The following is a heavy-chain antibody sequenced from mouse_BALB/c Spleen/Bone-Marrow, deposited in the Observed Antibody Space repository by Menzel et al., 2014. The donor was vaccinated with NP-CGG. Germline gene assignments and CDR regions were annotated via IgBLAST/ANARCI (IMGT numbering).Heavy chain of an antibody. CDR1: GSSFSSYY. V-gene: IGHV1S135*01. Sequence: EVHLVESGPELMKPGASVKISCKASGSSFSSYYMHWVKQSHGKSLEWIGYIDPFNGGTSYNQKFKGKATLTVDKSSSTAYMHLSSLTSEDSAVYYCAREGIYYYGSGYFDVWGAGTTVTVSS. D-gene: IGHD1-1*01. CDR2: IDPFNGGT. J-gene: IGHJ1*01. CDR3: AREGIYYYGSGYFDV.